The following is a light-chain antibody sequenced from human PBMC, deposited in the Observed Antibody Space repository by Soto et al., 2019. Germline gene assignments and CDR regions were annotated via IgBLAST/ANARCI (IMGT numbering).Light chain of an antibody. V-gene: IGKV2-28*01. CDR3: MQPLQSWT. CDR1: QSLLHSNGYNY. J-gene: IGKJ1*01. CDR2: LGS. Sequence: DIVMTQSPLSLPVTPGEPASISCRSSQSLLHSNGYNYLDWYLQKPGQSPQLLIYLGSNRASGVPDRFSGSGSGTDFTLKISRVEAEDVGVYYCMQPLQSWTFGPGTKVDIX.